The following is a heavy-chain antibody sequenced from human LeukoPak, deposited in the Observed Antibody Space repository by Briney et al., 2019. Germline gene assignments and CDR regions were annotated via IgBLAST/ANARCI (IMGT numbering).Heavy chain of an antibody. Sequence: PSQTLSLTCTVSGGSISSGSYYWSWIRQPAGKGLEWIGRIYTSGSTNYNPSLKSRDTISVDTSKNQFSLKLSSVTAADTAVYYCARGSPQYTIFGVVIPNWFDPWGQGTLVTVSS. D-gene: IGHD3-3*01. J-gene: IGHJ5*02. CDR2: IYTSGST. CDR1: GGSISSGSYY. CDR3: ARGSPQYTIFGVVIPNWFDP. V-gene: IGHV4-61*02.